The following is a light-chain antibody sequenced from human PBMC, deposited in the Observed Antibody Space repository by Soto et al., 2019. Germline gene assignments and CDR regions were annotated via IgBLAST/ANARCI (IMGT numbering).Light chain of an antibody. J-gene: IGKJ4*01. Sequence: IVLTQSPGTLALSPCDRATLSLSASHSMSNSNLAWYQHKPGQAPRLLIYGASNRATGIPDRFSGSGSGTDFILTINRLEPEDFAVYYCQQRSNWPPTFGGGTKVDIK. CDR1: HSMSNSN. CDR3: QQRSNWPPT. V-gene: IGKV3D-20*02. CDR2: GAS.